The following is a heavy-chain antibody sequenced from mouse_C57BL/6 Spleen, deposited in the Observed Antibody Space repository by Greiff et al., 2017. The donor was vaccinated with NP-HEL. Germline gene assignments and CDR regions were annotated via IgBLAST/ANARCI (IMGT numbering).Heavy chain of an antibody. Sequence: ESGPGLVKPSQSLSLTCSVTGYSITSGYYWNWIRQSPGNKLEWMGYISYDGSNNYNPSLKNRNSITRDTSKNQLFLKLNAVTTEDTAKYYCTTLRDAMDYWGQGPSVTVSS. V-gene: IGHV3-6*01. J-gene: IGHJ4*01. CDR1: GYSITSGYY. CDR3: TTLRDAMDY. CDR2: ISYDGSN.